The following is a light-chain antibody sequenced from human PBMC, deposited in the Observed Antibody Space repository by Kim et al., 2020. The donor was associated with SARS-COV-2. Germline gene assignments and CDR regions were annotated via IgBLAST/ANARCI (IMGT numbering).Light chain of an antibody. CDR1: SNAVVANTY. J-gene: IGLJ2*01. Sequence: GQAIPLACTEASNAVVANTYVSWYQQPPGKAPKLMIYDVSNRPSGVSNRFSGSKSGNTASLTISGLQAEDEADYYCSSYTSSSSVVFGGGTQLTVL. CDR3: SSYTSSSSVV. CDR2: DVS. V-gene: IGLV2-14*03.